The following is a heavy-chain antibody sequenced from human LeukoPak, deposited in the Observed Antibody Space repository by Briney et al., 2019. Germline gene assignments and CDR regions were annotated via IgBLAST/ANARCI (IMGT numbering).Heavy chain of an antibody. CDR3: ARASGYSSGWLDY. V-gene: IGHV1-18*01. D-gene: IGHD6-19*01. Sequence: ASVKVSCKASGYTFTRYGISWVRQAPGQGLEWMGWISVDNGNTNYAQKVQGRVTMTTDTSTSTVYMELRSLRSDDTAVYYCARASGYSSGWLDYWGQGTLVTVSS. J-gene: IGHJ4*02. CDR2: ISVDNGNT. CDR1: GYTFTRYG.